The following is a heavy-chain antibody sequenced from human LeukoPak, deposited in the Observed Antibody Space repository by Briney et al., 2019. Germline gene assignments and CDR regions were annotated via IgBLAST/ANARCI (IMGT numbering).Heavy chain of an antibody. CDR2: INHSGST. CDR3: AREGRYSSTPGYNWFDP. J-gene: IGHJ5*02. Sequence: SETLSLTCAVYGGSFSGYYWSWIRQPPGKGLEWIGEINHSGSTNYNPSLKSRVTISVDTSKNQFSLKLSSVTAADTAVYYCAREGRYSSTPGYNWFDPWGQGTLVTVSS. V-gene: IGHV4-34*01. D-gene: IGHD6-13*01. CDR1: GGSFSGYY.